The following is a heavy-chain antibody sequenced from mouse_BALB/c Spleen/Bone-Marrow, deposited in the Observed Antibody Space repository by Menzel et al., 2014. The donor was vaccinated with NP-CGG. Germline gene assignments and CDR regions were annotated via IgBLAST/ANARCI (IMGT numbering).Heavy chain of an antibody. V-gene: IGHV3-5*02. CDR2: IYYSGTI. Sequence: DVKLQESGPGLVKPSQTVSLPCTVTGISITTGNYRWSWIRQFPGNKLEWIGYIYYSGTITYNPSLTSRTTITRDTSKNQFFLEMNSLTAEDTATYYCARDGGLRGYAMDYWGQGTSVTVSS. CDR3: ARDGGLRGYAMDY. CDR1: GISITTGNYR. D-gene: IGHD2-4*01. J-gene: IGHJ4*01.